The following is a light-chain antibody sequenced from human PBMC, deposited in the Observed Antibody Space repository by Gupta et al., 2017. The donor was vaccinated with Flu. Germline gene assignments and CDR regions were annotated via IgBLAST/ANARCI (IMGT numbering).Light chain of an antibody. V-gene: IGKV1-5*03. CDR1: QSVNDW. CDR3: QQYETYSRT. CDR2: KTS. Sequence: DIQMPQSPSTLSASVGDRVTITCRASQSVNDWLAWYQQKPGKVPKLLIYKTSTLESGVPSRFSGSGSGTEFTLTISSLQPDDFATYYCQQYETYSRTFGQGTTLEIE. J-gene: IGKJ2*01.